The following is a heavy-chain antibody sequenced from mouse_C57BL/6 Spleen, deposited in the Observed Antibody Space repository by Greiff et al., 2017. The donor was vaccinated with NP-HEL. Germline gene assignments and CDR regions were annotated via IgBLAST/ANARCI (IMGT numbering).Heavy chain of an antibody. V-gene: IGHV5-6*01. J-gene: IGHJ1*03. Sequence: EVQVVESGGDLVKPGGSLKLSCAASGFTFSSYGMSWVRQTPDKRLEWVATISSGGSYTYYPDSVKGRFTISRDNAKNTLFLQMSSLKSEDTAMYYCARQGDRYFDVWGTGTTVTVSS. CDR2: ISSGGSYT. CDR1: GFTFSSYG. CDR3: ARQGDRYFDV.